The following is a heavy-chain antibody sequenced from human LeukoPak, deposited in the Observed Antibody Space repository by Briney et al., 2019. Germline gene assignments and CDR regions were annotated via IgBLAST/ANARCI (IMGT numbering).Heavy chain of an antibody. J-gene: IGHJ4*02. CDR3: ARGSGRYGDFFY. CDR2: ISGSGGST. Sequence: GGSLRLSCAASGFTFSSYAMSWVRQAPGKGLEWVSAISGSGGSTYYADSVKGRFTISRDNAKNSLYLQMNSLRAEDTAVYYCARGSGRYGDFFYWGQGTLVTVSS. V-gene: IGHV3-23*01. CDR1: GFTFSSYA. D-gene: IGHD1-26*01.